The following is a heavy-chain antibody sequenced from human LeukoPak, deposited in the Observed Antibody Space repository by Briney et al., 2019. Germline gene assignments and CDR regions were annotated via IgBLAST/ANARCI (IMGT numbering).Heavy chain of an antibody. CDR1: GGTFSSYA. Sequence: ASVKVSCKASGGTFSSYAISWVRQAPGQGLEWMGRIIPILGIANYAQKFQGRVTITADKSTSTAYMELSSLRSEDTAVYYCARAPYDFWSGYHPYYYYYGMDVWGQGTTVTVSS. V-gene: IGHV1-69*04. CDR2: IIPILGIA. D-gene: IGHD3-3*01. CDR3: ARAPYDFWSGYHPYYYYYGMDV. J-gene: IGHJ6*02.